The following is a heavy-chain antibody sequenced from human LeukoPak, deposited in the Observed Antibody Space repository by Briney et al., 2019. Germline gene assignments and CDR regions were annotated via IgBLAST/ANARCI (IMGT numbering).Heavy chain of an antibody. CDR2: IKQDGSEK. V-gene: IGHV3-7*04. CDR1: GFTFSSYW. CDR3: ARGDDASGYYSTGGPIDY. D-gene: IGHD3-22*01. J-gene: IGHJ4*02. Sequence: GGSLRLSCAASGFTFSSYWMSWVRQAPGKGLEWVANIKQDGSEKYYVGSVKGRFTISRDNAKNSLYLQMNSLRAEDTAVYYCARGDDASGYYSTGGPIDYWGQGTLVTVSS.